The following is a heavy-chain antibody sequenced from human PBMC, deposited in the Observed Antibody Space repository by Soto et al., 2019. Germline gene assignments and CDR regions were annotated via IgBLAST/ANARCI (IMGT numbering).Heavy chain of an antibody. J-gene: IGHJ4*02. CDR2: IYPGDSYT. D-gene: IGHD3-10*01. CDR3: ARHGDSRGDY. Sequence: PGESLKISCKGSGYSFTSYWIGWVRQMPGKGLEWMGIIYPGDSYTNYSPSFEGRVTISADESISTAYLQWSSLRASDTAMYYCARHGDSRGDYWGQGTLVTVSS. CDR1: GYSFTSYW. V-gene: IGHV5-51*01.